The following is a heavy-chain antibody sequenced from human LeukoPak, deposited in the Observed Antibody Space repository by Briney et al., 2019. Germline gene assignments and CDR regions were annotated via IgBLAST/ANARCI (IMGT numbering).Heavy chain of an antibody. V-gene: IGHV4-59*08. CDR3: ARLVDYGSGSH. CDR1: GDSISTYY. CDR2: IYYRVTS. J-gene: IGHJ4*02. D-gene: IGHD3-10*01. Sequence: PSETLLLTCTVSGDSISTYYWSWIRQPPGKGLEWIGYIYYRVTSDYNPSLKSRVTMSVDTSKNQFSLKLRSVTAADTAVYYCARLVDYGSGSHWGQGTLVIVSS.